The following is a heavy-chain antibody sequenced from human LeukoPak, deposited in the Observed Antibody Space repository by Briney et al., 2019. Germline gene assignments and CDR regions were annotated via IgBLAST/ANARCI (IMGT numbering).Heavy chain of an antibody. Sequence: ASVKVSCKASGYTFTSYAMNWVRQAPGQGLEWMGWINTHTGNPTYAQGFTGRFVFSLDTSVSTAYLQISSLKAEDAAVYYCARDAITMVRGVMSYWGQGTLVTVSS. J-gene: IGHJ4*02. CDR1: GYTFTSYA. D-gene: IGHD3-10*01. CDR3: ARDAITMVRGVMSY. CDR2: INTHTGNP. V-gene: IGHV7-4-1*02.